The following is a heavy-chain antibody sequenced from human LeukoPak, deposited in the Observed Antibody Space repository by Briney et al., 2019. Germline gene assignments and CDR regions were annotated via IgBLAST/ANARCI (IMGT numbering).Heavy chain of an antibody. CDR1: GFTFSSYG. V-gene: IGHV3-23*01. CDR2: ISGSGGST. Sequence: GGSLRLSCAASGFTFSSYGMSWVRQAPGKGLEWVSAISGSGGSTYYADSVKGRFTISRDNSKNTLYLQMNSLRAEDTAVYYCAKDRYDYVWGSYRYTPPNYWGQGTLVTVSS. J-gene: IGHJ4*02. CDR3: AKDRYDYVWGSYRYTPPNY. D-gene: IGHD3-16*02.